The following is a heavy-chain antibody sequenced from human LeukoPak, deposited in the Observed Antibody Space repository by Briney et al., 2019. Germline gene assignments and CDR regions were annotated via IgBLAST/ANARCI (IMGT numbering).Heavy chain of an antibody. V-gene: IGHV4-59*01. D-gene: IGHD3-3*01. CDR2: IYYSGNT. Sequence: SETLSLTCTVSGGSISGYYWSWIRQPPGKGLEWIGYIYYSGNTNYNPSLKSRVTISVDTSKNQFSLKLSSVTAADTAVYYCAREYPNLGWYHDAFDIWGQGTMVTVSS. CDR1: GGSISGYY. CDR3: AREYPNLGWYHDAFDI. J-gene: IGHJ3*02.